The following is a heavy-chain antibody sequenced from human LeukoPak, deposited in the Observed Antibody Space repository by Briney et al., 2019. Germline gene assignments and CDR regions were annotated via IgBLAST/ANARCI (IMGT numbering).Heavy chain of an antibody. CDR2: ISYDGSSK. V-gene: IGHV3-30-3*01. J-gene: IGHJ3*02. Sequence: GGSLRLSCAASGFTFSSYAMQWVRQAPGKGREWGAVISYDGSSKYYADSVKGRFTISRDNSKNMLYLQMSSLRAEDRAVYYCARVYYDGSGGAFDIWGQGTMVTVS. D-gene: IGHD3-22*01. CDR3: ARVYYDGSGGAFDI. CDR1: GFTFSSYA.